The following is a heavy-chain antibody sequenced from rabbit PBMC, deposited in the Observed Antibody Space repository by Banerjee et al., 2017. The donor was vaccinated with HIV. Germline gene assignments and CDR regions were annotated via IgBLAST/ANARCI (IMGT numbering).Heavy chain of an antibody. CDR2: IYTGSGHT. V-gene: IGHV1S45*01. Sequence: QEQLEESGGDLVKPEGSLTLTCTASGFDLRSGYDMCWVRQAPGKGLEWIGCIYTGSGHTYYASWAKGRFTISKTSSTTVTLQMTSLTAADTATYFCARWGYGGDGYALNLWGPGTLVTVS. CDR1: GFDLRSGYD. CDR3: ARWGYGGDGYALNL. D-gene: IGHD6-1*01. J-gene: IGHJ4*01.